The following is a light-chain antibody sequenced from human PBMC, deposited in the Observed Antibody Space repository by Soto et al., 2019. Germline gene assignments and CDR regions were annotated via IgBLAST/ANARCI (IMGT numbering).Light chain of an antibody. CDR1: SSNIGRNA. Sequence: QSVLTQPPSASGTPGQRVTISCSGSSSNIGRNAINWYQQFPGTAPKLLIFSNYQRPSGVPDRFSGSKSGTSASLAISGLQSEDEADYYCASWDDSLNDWVFGGGTKVTVL. J-gene: IGLJ3*02. CDR2: SNY. V-gene: IGLV1-44*01. CDR3: ASWDDSLNDWV.